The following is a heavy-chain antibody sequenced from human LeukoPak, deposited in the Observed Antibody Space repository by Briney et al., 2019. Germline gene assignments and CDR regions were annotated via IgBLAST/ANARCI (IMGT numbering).Heavy chain of an antibody. CDR3: ASGGLIQLWNY. V-gene: IGHV1-58*01. CDR1: GFTVTSSA. Sequence: GASVKVSCKASGFTVTSSAVQWVRQARGQRLEWIGGIVVGSGNTNYAQKFQERVTITRDMSTSTAYMELSSLRSEDTAVYYCASGGLIQLWNYWGQGTLVTVSS. D-gene: IGHD5-18*01. CDR2: IVVGSGNT. J-gene: IGHJ4*02.